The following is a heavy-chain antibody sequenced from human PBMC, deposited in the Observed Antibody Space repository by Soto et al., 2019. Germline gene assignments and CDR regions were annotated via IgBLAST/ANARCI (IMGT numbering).Heavy chain of an antibody. CDR1: GYTFSSYA. V-gene: IGHV1-18*01. CDR2: ISAYTGNT. J-gene: IGHJ5*02. D-gene: IGHD3-10*01. Sequence: QVQLVQSGAEVKKPGASVKVSCKASGYTFSSYAIIWVRQAPGQGLEWMGWISAYTGNTNYAQTLQGRVTLTTDTTPSTADTELRSLRSNDRAVYYCARGSLPRGDHRGWFGTWGQGTLVTVSS. CDR3: ARGSLPRGDHRGWFGT.